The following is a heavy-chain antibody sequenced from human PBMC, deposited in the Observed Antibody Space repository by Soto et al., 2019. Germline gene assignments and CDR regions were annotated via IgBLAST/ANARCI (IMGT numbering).Heavy chain of an antibody. D-gene: IGHD3-10*02. Sequence: QVQLVQSGAEVKKPGASVKVSCKASGYTFTTYDINWVRQATGQRLEWVGWMNPKSGYTGFAQNFQGRLSMTRDTSISTAYMELSSLRSEDRAVYYCVRVFGSIDYWGQGTLVTVSS. CDR2: MNPKSGYT. J-gene: IGHJ4*02. V-gene: IGHV1-8*01. CDR1: GYTFTTYD. CDR3: VRVFGSIDY.